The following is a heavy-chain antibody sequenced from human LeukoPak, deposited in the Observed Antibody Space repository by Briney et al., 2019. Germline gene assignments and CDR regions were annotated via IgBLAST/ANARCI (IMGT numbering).Heavy chain of an antibody. Sequence: SETLSLTCTVSGGSISSSSYYWGWIRQPPGKGLEWIGSIYYSGSTYYNPSLKSRVTISVDTSKNQFSVRLNSVTAADTAVYYCARAGNTWFGPWGQGTLVTVSS. J-gene: IGHJ5*02. CDR2: IYYSGST. CDR3: ARAGNTWFGP. V-gene: IGHV4-39*07. CDR1: GGSISSSSYY.